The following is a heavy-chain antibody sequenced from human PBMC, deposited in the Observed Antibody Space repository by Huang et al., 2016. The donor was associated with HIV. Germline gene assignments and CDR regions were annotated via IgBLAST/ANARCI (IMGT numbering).Heavy chain of an antibody. CDR3: ATVDYYDTSGPQRGYFDN. J-gene: IGHJ4*02. CDR2: VIHTLGKA. CDR1: GGSFRNFA. Sequence: QVQLVQSGAEVKKPGSSVKVSCKASGGSFRNFAIGWVRQAPGQWLEGMGGVIHTLGKANYAQKCQGRVTIIADESTSTAYMELSSLRSEDTAVYYWATVDYYDTSGPQRGYFDNWGQGTLVTVSS. D-gene: IGHD3-22*01. V-gene: IGHV1-69*01.